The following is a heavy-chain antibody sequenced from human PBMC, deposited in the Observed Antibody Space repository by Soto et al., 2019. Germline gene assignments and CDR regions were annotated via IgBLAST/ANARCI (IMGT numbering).Heavy chain of an antibody. CDR2: ISYDGSNK. CDR3: AKAKTTTWIPRSNYYYYGMDV. CDR1: GFNFSSYG. D-gene: IGHD5-18*01. V-gene: IGHV3-30*18. J-gene: IGHJ6*02. Sequence: ALRLSCAASGFNFSSYGMHCVRQSPGKGLEWVAVISYDGSNKYYADSVKGRFTISRDNSKNTLYLQMNSLRAEDTAVYYCAKAKTTTWIPRSNYYYYGMDVWGQGTTVTVSS.